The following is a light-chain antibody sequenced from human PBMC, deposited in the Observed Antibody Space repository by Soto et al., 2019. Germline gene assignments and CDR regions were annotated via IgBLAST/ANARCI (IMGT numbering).Light chain of an antibody. Sequence: QSVLTQPPSASGSPGQSVTISCTGTSSDIGGYNYVSWYQQYPGKAPTLMIYEVSERPSGVPDRFSGSKSGNTASLTVSGLQAEDEADYYCCSYAGNNNVVFGGGTKLTVL. J-gene: IGLJ2*01. V-gene: IGLV2-8*01. CDR1: SSDIGGYNY. CDR3: CSYAGNNNVV. CDR2: EVS.